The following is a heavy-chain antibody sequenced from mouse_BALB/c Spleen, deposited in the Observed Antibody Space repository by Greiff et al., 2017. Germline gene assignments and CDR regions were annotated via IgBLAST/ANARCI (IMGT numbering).Heavy chain of an antibody. CDR3: ASGKGYDYIAY. V-gene: IGHV5-12-2*01. J-gene: IGHJ3*01. CDR2: ISNGGGST. D-gene: IGHD2-4*01. CDR1: GFTFSSYT. Sequence: DVKLVESGGGLVQPGGSLKLSCAASGFTFSSYTMSWVRQTPEKRLEWVAYISNGGGSTYYPDTVKGRFTISRDNAKNTLYLQMSSLKSEDTAMYYCASGKGYDYIAYWGQGTLVTVSA.